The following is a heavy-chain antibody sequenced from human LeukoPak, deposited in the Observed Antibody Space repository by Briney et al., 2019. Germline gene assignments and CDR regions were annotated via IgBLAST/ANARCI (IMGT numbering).Heavy chain of an antibody. V-gene: IGHV4-59*01. Sequence: PSETLSLTCTVSGGSINLYYWSWVRQPPGKGLEWVGYVYYGGSTNYNHSLKSRVTISIDTSKNQFSLKLSPVSAADTAVYYCARYGLIRGFEYWGQGTLVTVST. CDR3: ARYGLIRGFEY. D-gene: IGHD3-16*01. J-gene: IGHJ4*02. CDR2: VYYGGST. CDR1: GGSINLYY.